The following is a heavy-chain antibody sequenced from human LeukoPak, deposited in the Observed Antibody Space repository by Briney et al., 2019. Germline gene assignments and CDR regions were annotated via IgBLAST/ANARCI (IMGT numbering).Heavy chain of an antibody. V-gene: IGHV3-74*01. CDR2: IKNDGSTT. Sequence: GGSLRLSCAASGFSFRNYWMHWVRQPPGKGLVWVSRIKNDGSTTNYADSVKGRFTISRDNAKNTLYLQMNSLRAEDTAVYYCAGSAYYYDSSGYYMVDYWGQGTLVSVSS. CDR1: GFSFRNYW. J-gene: IGHJ4*02. CDR3: AGSAYYYDSSGYYMVDY. D-gene: IGHD3-22*01.